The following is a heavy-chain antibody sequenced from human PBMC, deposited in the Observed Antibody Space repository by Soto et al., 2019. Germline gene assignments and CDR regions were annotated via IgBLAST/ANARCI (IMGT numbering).Heavy chain of an antibody. CDR3: ARSKRDLRYCSSTSCYLGGYYYYGMDV. CDR2: INHSGST. V-gene: IGHV4-34*01. D-gene: IGHD2-2*01. CDR1: GGSFSGYY. Sequence: KTSETLSLTCAVYGGSFSGYYWSWIRQPPGKGLEWIGEINHSGSTNYNPSLKSRVTISVDTSKNQFSLKLSSVTAADTAVYYCARSKRDLRYCSSTSCYLGGYYYYGMDVWGQGTTVTVSS. J-gene: IGHJ6*02.